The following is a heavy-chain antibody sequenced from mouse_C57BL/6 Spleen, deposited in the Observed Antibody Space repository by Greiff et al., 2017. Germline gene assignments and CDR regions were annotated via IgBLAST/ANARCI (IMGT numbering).Heavy chain of an antibody. Sequence: QVQLKEPGPGLVQPSQSLSITCTVSGFSLTSYGVHWVRQPPGKGLEWLGVIWSGGSTDYNAAFISRLSISKDNSKSQVFFKMNSLQADDTAIYYCAKSLLGYDYDAGAMDYWGQGTSVTVSS. D-gene: IGHD2-4*01. J-gene: IGHJ4*01. CDR3: AKSLLGYDYDAGAMDY. V-gene: IGHV2-4*01. CDR1: GFSLTSYG. CDR2: IWSGGST.